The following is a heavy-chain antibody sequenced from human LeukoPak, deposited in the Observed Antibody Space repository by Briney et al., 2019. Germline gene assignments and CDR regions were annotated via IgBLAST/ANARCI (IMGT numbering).Heavy chain of an antibody. CDR1: GGSISSYY. J-gene: IGHJ4*02. CDR2: IYYSGST. Sequence: SETLSLTCTVSGGSISSYYWSWIRQPPGKGLEWIGYIYYSGSTNYNPSLKSRVTISVDTSKNQFSLKLSSVTAADTAVYYCARLSLVAAAYYFDYWGQGTLVTVSS. D-gene: IGHD2-15*01. CDR3: ARLSLVAAAYYFDY. V-gene: IGHV4-59*08.